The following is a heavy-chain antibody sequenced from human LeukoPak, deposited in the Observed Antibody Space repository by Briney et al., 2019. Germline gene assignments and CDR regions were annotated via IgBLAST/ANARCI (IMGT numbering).Heavy chain of an antibody. V-gene: IGHV3-74*01. J-gene: IGHJ6*03. CDR2: FNGDASST. D-gene: IGHD3-10*01. CDR3: ARAGYGSGIYMDV. CDR1: GFTISSHW. Sequence: TGGSLRLSCAASGFTISSHWMHWVRQAPGKGLVWVSRFNGDASSTSYADSVKGRFTISRDNAKKTLFLQLNSLRAEDTAVYYCARAGYGSGIYMDVWGKGTTVTIFS.